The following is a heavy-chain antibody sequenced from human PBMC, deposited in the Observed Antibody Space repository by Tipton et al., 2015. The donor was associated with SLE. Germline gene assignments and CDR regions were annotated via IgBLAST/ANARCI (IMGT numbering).Heavy chain of an antibody. Sequence: GLVKPSETLSLTCTVSGVSISTSYWSWIRQSPGKGLEWIGYINYSGSTKYNPSLESRVTMSVDTSRNQFSLKLTSVTAADTAFYYCVRGFFDSRGYSNAFDMRGQGTMVTVSS. J-gene: IGHJ3*02. V-gene: IGHV4-59*01. D-gene: IGHD3-22*01. CDR1: GVSISTSY. CDR2: INYSGST. CDR3: VRGFFDSRGYSNAFDM.